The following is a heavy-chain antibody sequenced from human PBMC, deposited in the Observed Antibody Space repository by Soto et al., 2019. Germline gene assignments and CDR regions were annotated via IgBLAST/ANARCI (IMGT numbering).Heavy chain of an antibody. CDR1: DFILSDAW. CDR3: ASYRDSSGRRRYDY. CDR2: IKSKAHGGTT. J-gene: IGHJ4*02. V-gene: IGHV3-15*07. Sequence: EVQLEESGGGLIKPGESLTLSCAASDFILSDAWMKWVRQAPGKGLEWVGRIKSKAHGGTTDYAATRKGRFTILRDDSKNTLYLQMNSPQPEDTAMYYWASYRDSSGRRRYDYWGQGDLVNVSS. D-gene: IGHD3-22*01.